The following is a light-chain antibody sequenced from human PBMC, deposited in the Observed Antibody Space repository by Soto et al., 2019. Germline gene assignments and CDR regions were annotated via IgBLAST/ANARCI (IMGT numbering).Light chain of an antibody. CDR2: DAS. J-gene: IGKJ1*01. V-gene: IGKV1-27*01. CDR3: QMYFTAPET. Sequence: DIQMTQSPSSLSASVGDRVTITCRASQGISNSLAWYQQKPGKVPKVLIYDASTLHSGVPSRFSGSGSGTDFTLTIHHFQPEEAPTYYCQMYFTAPETFGQGTKVEVK. CDR1: QGISNS.